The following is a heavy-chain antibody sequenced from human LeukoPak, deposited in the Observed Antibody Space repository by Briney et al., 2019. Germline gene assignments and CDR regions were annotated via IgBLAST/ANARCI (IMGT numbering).Heavy chain of an antibody. CDR1: GYTFTGYY. CDR3: ARVSGSYTYYFDY. Sequence: ASVKVSCKASGYTFTGYYMHWVRQAPGQGLEWMGWINPSGGSTSYAQKFQGRVTMTRDMSTSTVYMELSSLRSEDTAVYYCARVSGSYTYYFDYWGQGTLVTVSS. CDR2: INPSGGST. D-gene: IGHD1-26*01. J-gene: IGHJ4*02. V-gene: IGHV1-46*01.